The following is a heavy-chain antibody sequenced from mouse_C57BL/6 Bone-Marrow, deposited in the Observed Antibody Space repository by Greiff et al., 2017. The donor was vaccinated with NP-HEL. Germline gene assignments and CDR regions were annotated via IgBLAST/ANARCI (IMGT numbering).Heavy chain of an antibody. D-gene: IGHD2-5*01. J-gene: IGHJ2*01. CDR1: GFTFSSYG. Sequence: EVQGVESGGDLVKPGGSLKLSCAASGFTFSSYGMSWVRQTPDKRLEWVATISSGGSYTYYPDSVKGRFTISRDNAKNTLYLQMSSLKSEDTAMYYCARLWCPSYYSNDYWGQGTTLTVSS. V-gene: IGHV5-6*01. CDR2: ISSGGSYT. CDR3: ARLWCPSYYSNDY.